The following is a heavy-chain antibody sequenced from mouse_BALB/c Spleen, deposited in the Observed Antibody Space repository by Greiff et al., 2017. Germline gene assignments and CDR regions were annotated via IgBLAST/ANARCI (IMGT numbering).Heavy chain of an antibody. CDR2: ISSGGST. D-gene: IGHD2-2*01. CDR1: GFTFSSYA. J-gene: IGHJ2*01. V-gene: IGHV5-6-5*01. Sequence: EVMLVESGGGLVKPGGSLKLSCAASGFTFSSYAMSWVRQTPEQRLEWVASISSGGSTYYPDSVKGRFTISRDNARNILYLQMSSLRSEDTAMYYCARRRGYGYYYFDYWGQGTTLTVAS. CDR3: ARRRGYGYYYFDY.